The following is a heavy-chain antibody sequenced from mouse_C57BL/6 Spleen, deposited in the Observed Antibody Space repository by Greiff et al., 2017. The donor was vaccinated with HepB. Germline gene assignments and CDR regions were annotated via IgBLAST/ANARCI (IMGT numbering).Heavy chain of an antibody. J-gene: IGHJ1*03. CDR1: GYTFTDYE. Sequence: VQLQQSGAELVRPGASVTLSCKASGYTFTDYEMHWVKQTPVHGLEWIGAIDPETGGTAYNQKFKGKAILTADKSSSTAYMELRSLTSEDSAVYYCTRDYGNYAWYFDVWGTGTTVTVSS. CDR3: TRDYGNYAWYFDV. D-gene: IGHD2-1*01. V-gene: IGHV1-15*01. CDR2: IDPETGGT.